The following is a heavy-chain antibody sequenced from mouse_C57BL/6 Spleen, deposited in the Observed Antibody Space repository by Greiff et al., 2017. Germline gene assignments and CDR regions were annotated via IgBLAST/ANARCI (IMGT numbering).Heavy chain of an antibody. J-gene: IGHJ2*01. Sequence: EVQLQQSGPVLVKPGASVKMSCKASGYTFTDYYMNWVKQSHGKSLEWIGVINPYNGGTSYNQKFKGKATLTVDKSSSTAYMELNSLTSEDSAVYYCARRPLTGLFDYWGQGTTLTVSS. CDR1: GYTFTDYY. CDR3: ARRPLTGLFDY. D-gene: IGHD4-1*01. CDR2: INPYNGGT. V-gene: IGHV1-19*01.